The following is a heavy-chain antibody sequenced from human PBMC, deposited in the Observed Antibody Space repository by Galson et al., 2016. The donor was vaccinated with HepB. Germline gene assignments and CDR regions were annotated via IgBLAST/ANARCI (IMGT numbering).Heavy chain of an antibody. CDR2: ITGSASST. D-gene: IGHD1-26*01. CDR1: GFTFSSYA. CDR3: AKTEPPGAPGRIGQIDF. V-gene: IGHV3-23*01. J-gene: IGHJ4*02. Sequence: SLRLSCAASGFTFSSYAMSWVRQAPGKGLEWVSLITGSASSTYYADSVKGRFTISRDNSRNSLFVQMTSLRAEDTAVYYGAKTEPPGAPGRIGQIDFWGQGTLVTVSS.